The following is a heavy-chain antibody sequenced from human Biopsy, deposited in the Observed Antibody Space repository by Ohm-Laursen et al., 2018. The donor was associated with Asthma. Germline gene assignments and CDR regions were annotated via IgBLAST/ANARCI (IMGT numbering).Heavy chain of an antibody. J-gene: IGHJ3*02. V-gene: IGHV1-3*01. Sequence: ASVKVSCKASGYTFINYAIHWVRQAPGQRLEWMGWINAGNGNTKYSQKFQGRVTISRDTSASTAYMDLSSLRSEDTAVYYCAKPYYDFLTGQVNDAFAMWGKGKMVTASS. CDR3: AKPYYDFLTGQVNDAFAM. CDR2: INAGNGNT. D-gene: IGHD3-9*01. CDR1: GYTFINYA.